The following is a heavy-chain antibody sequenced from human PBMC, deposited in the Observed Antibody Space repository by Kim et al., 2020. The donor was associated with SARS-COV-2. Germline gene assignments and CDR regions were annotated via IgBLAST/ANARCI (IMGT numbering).Heavy chain of an antibody. CDR3: ARAWSYYDSTGYYSFDY. J-gene: IGHJ4*02. Sequence: GGSLRLSCAVSGFTVSRNYMTWVRQAPGKGLMWVSVIYSDGSTSYADSVRGRFTVSRDNSKNTLYLQMNSLRAEDTAVYYCARAWSYYDSTGYYSFDYWGQGTLVTVSS. CDR1: GFTVSRNY. V-gene: IGHV3-66*01. D-gene: IGHD3-22*01. CDR2: IYSDGST.